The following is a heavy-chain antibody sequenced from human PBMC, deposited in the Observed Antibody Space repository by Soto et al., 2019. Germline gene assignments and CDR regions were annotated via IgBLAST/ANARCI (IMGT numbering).Heavy chain of an antibody. Sequence: QVQLQESGPGLVKPSETLSLTCTVSGGSIRSYYWSWIRQPPGKGLEWIGYIYNSGSTSYSPSLKRRAPXSXDXXRNHFSLRLSSVTAAATAVYYCASVGTYCDSHGYYCPDLDSWGQRSQVTVSS. V-gene: IGHV4-4*09. CDR1: GGSIRSYY. CDR3: ASVGTYCDSHGYYCPDLDS. D-gene: IGHD3-22*01. J-gene: IGHJ4*02. CDR2: IYNSGST.